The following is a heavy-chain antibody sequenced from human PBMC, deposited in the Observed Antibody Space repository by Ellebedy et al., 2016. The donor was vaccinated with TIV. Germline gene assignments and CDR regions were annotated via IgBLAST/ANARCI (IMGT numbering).Heavy chain of an antibody. CDR3: AKGGFRNWFDP. CDR2: ISSDGADI. V-gene: IGHV3-23*01. D-gene: IGHD1-14*01. Sequence: PGGSLRLSCVVSGFTLSSYVMSWVRQAPGKRLERVAAISSDGADIYYADSVKGRFTISRDTSKNTLYLHMNSLRVEDTAIYYCAKGGFRNWFDPWGQGTLVTVSS. J-gene: IGHJ5*02. CDR1: GFTLSSYV.